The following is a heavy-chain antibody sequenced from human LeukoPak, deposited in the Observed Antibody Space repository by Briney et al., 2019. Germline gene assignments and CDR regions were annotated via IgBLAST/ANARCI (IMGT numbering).Heavy chain of an antibody. Sequence: GGSLRLSCAASGFTFRSYAMSWVRQAPGKGLEWVSAISGSGGSTYYADSVKGRFTISRDNSKNTLYLQMNSLRAEDTAVYYCAKVWDIVVVPAPYYFDYWGQGTLVTVSS. V-gene: IGHV3-23*01. D-gene: IGHD2-2*01. J-gene: IGHJ4*02. CDR2: ISGSGGST. CDR3: AKVWDIVVVPAPYYFDY. CDR1: GFTFRSYA.